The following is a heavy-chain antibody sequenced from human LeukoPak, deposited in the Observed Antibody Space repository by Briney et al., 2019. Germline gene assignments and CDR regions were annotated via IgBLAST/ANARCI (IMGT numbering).Heavy chain of an antibody. CDR1: EDSFSTHT. Sequence: ASVKVSCKTSEDSFSTHTVSWVRQAPGQGLEWIGGFIPIFDESRYANKFQGRVTITKDDSTNTAYMELSSLRSDDSAVYFCARGRHYYGSEFDSWGQGTVVTVSS. V-gene: IGHV1-69*05. D-gene: IGHD3-10*01. J-gene: IGHJ4*02. CDR2: FIPIFDES. CDR3: ARGRHYYGSEFDS.